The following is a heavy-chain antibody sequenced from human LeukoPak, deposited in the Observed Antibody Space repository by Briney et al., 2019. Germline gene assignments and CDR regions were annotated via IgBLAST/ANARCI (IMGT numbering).Heavy chain of an antibody. J-gene: IGHJ4*02. CDR2: INPNSGGT. CDR1: RYTFTGYY. Sequence: ASVKVSCKASRYTFTGYYMHWVRQAPGQGLEWMGRINPNSGGTNYAQKFQGRVTMTRDTSISTAYMELSRLRSDDTAVYYCARESIAARSFDYWGQGTLVTVSS. D-gene: IGHD6-6*01. V-gene: IGHV1-2*06. CDR3: ARESIAARSFDY.